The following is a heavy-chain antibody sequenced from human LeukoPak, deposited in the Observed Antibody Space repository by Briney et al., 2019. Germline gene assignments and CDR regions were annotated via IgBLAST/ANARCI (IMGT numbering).Heavy chain of an antibody. CDR1: GFTFSTYA. D-gene: IGHD2-8*01. CDR3: ARGGTGMLSFDY. Sequence: GSLRLSCAASGFTFSTYAMHWVRQAPGKGLEWVAVISYDGSNKYYADSVKGRFTISRDNSKNTLYLQMNSLRAEDTAVYYCARGGTGMLSFDYWGQGTLVTVSS. CDR2: ISYDGSNK. V-gene: IGHV3-30-3*01. J-gene: IGHJ4*02.